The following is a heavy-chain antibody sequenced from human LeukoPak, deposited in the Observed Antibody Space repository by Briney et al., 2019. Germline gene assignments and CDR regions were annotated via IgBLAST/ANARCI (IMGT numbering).Heavy chain of an antibody. Sequence: GGSLRLSCAASGFTFDDYGMSWVRQAPGKGLEWVSGIDWNGGSTGYADSVKGRFTISRDNAKNSLYLQMNSLRAEDTAVYYCTYNKDDAFDIWGQGTMVTVSS. V-gene: IGHV3-20*04. D-gene: IGHD5-24*01. CDR1: GFTFDDYG. CDR2: IDWNGGST. J-gene: IGHJ3*02. CDR3: TYNKDDAFDI.